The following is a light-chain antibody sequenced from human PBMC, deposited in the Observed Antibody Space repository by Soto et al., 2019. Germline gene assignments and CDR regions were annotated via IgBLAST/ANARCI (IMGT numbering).Light chain of an antibody. Sequence: DIQMTQSPSTLSASVGDRVTITCRASQSISSWLAWYQQKPGKAPKLLIYKASSLESGVPSRFSGSGSGTEFTLTLSSLQPDDFATYYCQQYNSYWTFGQGPKVHI. CDR1: QSISSW. CDR2: KAS. CDR3: QQYNSYWT. J-gene: IGKJ1*01. V-gene: IGKV1-5*03.